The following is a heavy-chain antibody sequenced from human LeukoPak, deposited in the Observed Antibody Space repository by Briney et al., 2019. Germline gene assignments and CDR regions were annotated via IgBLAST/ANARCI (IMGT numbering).Heavy chain of an antibody. Sequence: ETLSLTCTVSGGSISSSSYYWGWIRLPPGKGLEWVSVIYSDGSTYYADSVKGRFTISRDNSKNTLYLQMNSLRAEDTAVYYCASGQTPYTYYDSSGPFDYWGQGTLVTVSS. D-gene: IGHD3-22*01. J-gene: IGHJ4*02. V-gene: IGHV3-53*01. CDR3: ASGQTPYTYYDSSGPFDY. CDR1: GGSISSSSYY. CDR2: IYSDGST.